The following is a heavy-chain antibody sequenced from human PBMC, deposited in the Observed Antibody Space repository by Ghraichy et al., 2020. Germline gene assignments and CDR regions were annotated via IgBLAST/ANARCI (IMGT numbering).Heavy chain of an antibody. CDR2: ISPGGERT. V-gene: IGHV3-23*01. CDR3: ARGFLPHSSRRGFAY. CDR1: GFTFSSCA. Sequence: GGSLRLSCATSGFTFSSCALSWVRQALGKGLEWVSAISPGGERTYYADSVKGRLTISRDNSKNTLYLQVNSLRAEDTAVYYCARGFLPHSSRRGFAYWGQGALVTVSS. D-gene: IGHD3-22*01. J-gene: IGHJ4*02.